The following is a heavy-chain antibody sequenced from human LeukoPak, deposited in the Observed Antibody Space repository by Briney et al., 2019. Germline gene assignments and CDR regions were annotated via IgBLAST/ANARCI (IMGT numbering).Heavy chain of an antibody. CDR1: GFTFSDYY. V-gene: IGHV3-11*01. CDR3: ARAYSSSWYGAFDI. CDR2: ISSSGSTI. J-gene: IGHJ3*02. D-gene: IGHD6-13*01. Sequence: PGGSLRLSCAASGFTFSDYYMSWIRQAPGKGLEWVSYISSSGSTIYYADSVKGRFTISRDNAKNSLYLQMNSLRAEDTAVYYCARAYSSSWYGAFDIWGQGTMVTVSS.